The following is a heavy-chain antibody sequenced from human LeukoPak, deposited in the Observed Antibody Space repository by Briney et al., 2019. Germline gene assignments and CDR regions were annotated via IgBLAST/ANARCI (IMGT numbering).Heavy chain of an antibody. J-gene: IGHJ4*02. D-gene: IGHD5-18*01. CDR2: ISSSGSTI. CDR3: ARVTGPGGYSYGSSIDY. CDR1: GFTFSSYW. V-gene: IGHV3-48*04. Sequence: AGGSLRLSCAASGFTFSSYWMSWVRQAPGKGLEWVSYISSSGSTIYYADSVKGRFTISRDNAKNSLYLQMNSLRAEDTAVYYCARVTGPGGYSYGSSIDYWGQGTLVTVSS.